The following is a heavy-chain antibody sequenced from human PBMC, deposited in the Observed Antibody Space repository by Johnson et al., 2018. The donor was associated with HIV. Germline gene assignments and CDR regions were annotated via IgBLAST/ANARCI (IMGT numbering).Heavy chain of an antibody. V-gene: IGHV3-30-3*01. J-gene: IGHJ3*02. CDR3: ATGVGAKTLTDAFDI. D-gene: IGHD1-26*01. Sequence: HVQLVESGGGVVQPGRSLRLSCAASGFTFSRYAMHWVRQVPGKGLEWVAVISYDGSNKDYADSVKGRFTISRDNSKNTLYLQMNSLRDEDTAVYYCATGVGAKTLTDAFDIWGQGTMVTVSS. CDR2: ISYDGSNK. CDR1: GFTFSRYA.